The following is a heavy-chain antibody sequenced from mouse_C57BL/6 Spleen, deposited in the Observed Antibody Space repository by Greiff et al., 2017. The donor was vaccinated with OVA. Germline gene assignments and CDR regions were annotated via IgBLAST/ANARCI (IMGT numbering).Heavy chain of an antibody. V-gene: IGHV1-19*01. CDR1: GYTFTDYY. D-gene: IGHD1-1*01. CDR2: INPYNGGT. Sequence: EVKLQESGPVLVKPGASVKMSCKASGYTFTDYYMNWVKQSHGKSLEWIGVINPYNGGTSYNQKFKGKATLTVDKSSSTAYMELNSLTSEDSAVYYCARSRYYGSEDAMDYWGQGTSVTVSS. J-gene: IGHJ4*01. CDR3: ARSRYYGSEDAMDY.